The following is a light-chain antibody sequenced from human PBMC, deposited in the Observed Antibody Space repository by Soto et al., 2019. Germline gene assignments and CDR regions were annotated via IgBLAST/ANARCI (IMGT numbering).Light chain of an antibody. V-gene: IGLV2-23*02. CDR2: EVS. Sequence: QSALTQPASVSGSPGQSITISCTGTSSDIGRYNLVSWYQQYPGKAPKLMIYEVSKRPSGVSNRFSGSKSGNTASLTISGLQDEDEADYYCCSYAGSSTFNWVFGGGTKLTVL. CDR1: SSDIGRYNL. CDR3: CSYAGSSTFNWV. J-gene: IGLJ3*02.